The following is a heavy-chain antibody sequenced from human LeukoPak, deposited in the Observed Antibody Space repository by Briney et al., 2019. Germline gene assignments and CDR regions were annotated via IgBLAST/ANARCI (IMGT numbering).Heavy chain of an antibody. CDR3: AKETLHYFDY. J-gene: IGHJ4*02. Sequence: PGGSLRLSCAASGFTFDDYAMRWVRQAPGKGLEWVSGISWNSGSIGYADSVKGRFTISRDNAKNSLYLQMNSLRAEDTALYYCAKETLHYFDYWGQGTLVTVSS. CDR1: GFTFDDYA. V-gene: IGHV3-9*01. CDR2: ISWNSGSI. D-gene: IGHD1-26*01.